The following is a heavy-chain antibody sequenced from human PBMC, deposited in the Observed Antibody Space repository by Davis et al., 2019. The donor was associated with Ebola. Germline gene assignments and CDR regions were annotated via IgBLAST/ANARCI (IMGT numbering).Heavy chain of an antibody. D-gene: IGHD1-20*01. J-gene: IGHJ3*02. CDR1: GYTFASNW. CDR3: ASLRRTITGMDDAFDI. V-gene: IGHV5-51*01. CDR2: IYTGDSDT. Sequence: KVSCKVSGYTFASNWISWVRQMPGKGLEWMGIIYTGDSDTRYSPSFRGQVTISADKSIKTAYLQWSSLKASDTAMYYCASLRRTITGMDDAFDIWGQGTMVTVSS.